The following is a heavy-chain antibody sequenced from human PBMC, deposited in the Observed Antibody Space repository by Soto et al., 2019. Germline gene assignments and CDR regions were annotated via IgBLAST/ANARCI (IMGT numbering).Heavy chain of an antibody. J-gene: IGHJ4*02. Sequence: GGSLRLSCAASGFTFSSYWMSWVRQAPGKGLEWVANIKQDGSEKYYVDSVKGRFTISRDNSKNTLYLQMNSLRAEDTAVYYCAKDSSYDSSGYYWGNFDYWGQGTLVTVSS. D-gene: IGHD3-22*01. CDR3: AKDSSYDSSGYYWGNFDY. CDR2: IKQDGSEK. CDR1: GFTFSSYW. V-gene: IGHV3-7*03.